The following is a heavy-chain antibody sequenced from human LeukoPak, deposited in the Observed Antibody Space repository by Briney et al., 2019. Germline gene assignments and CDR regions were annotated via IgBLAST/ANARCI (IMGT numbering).Heavy chain of an antibody. J-gene: IGHJ4*02. Sequence: ASVKVSCKASGYTFTAYYIHWVRQAPGQGLEWMGLINPNSGGTNYAQNFQGRVTMTRDTSISTAYMELSSLTSDDTAVYYCARDLEGYHYGSGNYPQWGRGTLVTVSS. CDR2: INPNSGGT. D-gene: IGHD3-10*01. CDR3: ARDLEGYHYGSGNYPQ. CDR1: GYTFTAYY. V-gene: IGHV1-2*02.